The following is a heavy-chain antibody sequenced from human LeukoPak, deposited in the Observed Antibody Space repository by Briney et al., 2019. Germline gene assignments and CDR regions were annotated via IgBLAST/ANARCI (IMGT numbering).Heavy chain of an antibody. CDR3: ARDTRASGSHRSFDY. V-gene: IGHV4-31*03. D-gene: IGHD1-26*01. CDR2: IYYSGST. J-gene: IGHJ4*02. CDR1: GGSISSGGYS. Sequence: SETLSLTCTVSGGSISSGGYSWSWIRQHPGKGLEWIGYIYYSGSTYYNPSLKSRVTISVDTSKNRFSLKLSSVTAADTAVYYCARDTRASGSHRSFDYWGQGTLVTVSS.